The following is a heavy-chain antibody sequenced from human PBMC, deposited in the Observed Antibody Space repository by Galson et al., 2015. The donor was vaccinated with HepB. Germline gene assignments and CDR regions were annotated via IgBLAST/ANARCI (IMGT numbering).Heavy chain of an antibody. CDR2: ISSNGGST. D-gene: IGHD1-26*01. V-gene: IGHV3-64D*06. CDR1: GFTFSSYA. J-gene: IGHJ4*02. CDR3: VKDRGPIVGVTTFDY. Sequence: SLRLSCAASGFTFSSYAMHWVRQAPGKGLEYVSAISSNGGSTYYADSVKGRFTISRDNSKNTLYLQMSSLRAEDTAVYYCVKDRGPIVGVTTFDYWGQGTLVTVSS.